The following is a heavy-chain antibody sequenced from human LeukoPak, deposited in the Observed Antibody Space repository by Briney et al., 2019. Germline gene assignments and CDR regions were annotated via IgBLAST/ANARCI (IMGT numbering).Heavy chain of an antibody. D-gene: IGHD3-22*01. Sequence: PGRSLRLSCAASGFTFSYYTMHWVRQAPGKGLEWVAVISYDGSNKYYADSVKGRFTISRDNSKNTLYLQMNSLRTEDTAIYYCAKEDVVVITIRYFQHWGQGTLVTVSS. J-gene: IGHJ1*01. CDR3: AKEDVVVITIRYFQH. V-gene: IGHV3-30*04. CDR2: ISYDGSNK. CDR1: GFTFSYYT.